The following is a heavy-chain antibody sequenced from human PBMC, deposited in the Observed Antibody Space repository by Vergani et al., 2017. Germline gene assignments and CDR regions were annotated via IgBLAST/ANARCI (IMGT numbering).Heavy chain of an antibody. CDR3: AKVGAAGTRYFDY. J-gene: IGHJ4*02. V-gene: IGHV3-23*04. Sequence: EVQLVESGGGLVKPGGSLRLSCAACGFTFSSYSMNWVRQAPGKGLEWVSAISGSGGSTYYADSVKGRFTISRDNSKNTLYLQMNSLRAEDTAVYYCAKVGAAGTRYFDYWGQGTLVTVSS. D-gene: IGHD6-13*01. CDR1: GFTFSSYS. CDR2: ISGSGGST.